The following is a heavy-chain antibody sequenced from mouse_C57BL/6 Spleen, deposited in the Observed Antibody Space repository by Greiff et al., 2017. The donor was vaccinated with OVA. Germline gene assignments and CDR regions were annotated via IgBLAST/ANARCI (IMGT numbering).Heavy chain of an antibody. V-gene: IGHV1-82*01. J-gene: IGHJ3*01. D-gene: IGHD2-10*02. CDR3: ARGYGNYLAWFAY. Sequence: VKLQQSGPELVKPGASVKISCKASGYAFSSSWMNWVKQRPGKGLEWIGRIYPGDGDTNSNGKFKGTATLTADKSSSTASMQLSSLTSEDSAVYFCARGYGNYLAWFAYWGQGTLVTVSA. CDR1: GYAFSSSW. CDR2: IYPGDGDT.